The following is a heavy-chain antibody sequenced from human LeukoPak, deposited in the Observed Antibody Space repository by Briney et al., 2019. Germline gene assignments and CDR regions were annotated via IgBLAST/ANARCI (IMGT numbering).Heavy chain of an antibody. Sequence: SETLSLTCTVSGGSINSNGYYWSWIRQPAGKGLEWIGRISSSGSTNYNPSLKSRVTISVDTSKNQFSLKLSSVTAADTAVYFCARGPYSYDSSGAFDIWGQGTMVTVSS. J-gene: IGHJ3*02. CDR2: ISSSGST. V-gene: IGHV4-61*02. CDR3: ARGPYSYDSSGAFDI. D-gene: IGHD3-22*01. CDR1: GGSINSNGYY.